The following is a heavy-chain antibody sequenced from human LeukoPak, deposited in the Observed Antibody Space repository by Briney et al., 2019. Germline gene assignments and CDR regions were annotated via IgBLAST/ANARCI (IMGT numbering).Heavy chain of an antibody. D-gene: IGHD5-24*01. CDR1: GFTFSNYG. CDR2: IWYDGSNK. CDR3: AKDLGREPQLSGY. J-gene: IGHJ4*02. Sequence: GGSLRLSCAASGFTFSNYGMHWVRQAPGKGLEWVAVIWYDGSNKYYADSVKGRFTISRDNSKNTLYLQMNSLRAEDTAVYYCAKDLGREPQLSGYWGQGTLVTVSS. V-gene: IGHV3-30*02.